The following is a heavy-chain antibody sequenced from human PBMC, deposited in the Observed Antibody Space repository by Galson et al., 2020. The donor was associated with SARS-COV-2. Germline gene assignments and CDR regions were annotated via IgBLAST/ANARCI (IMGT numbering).Heavy chain of an antibody. V-gene: IGHV4-39*01. CDR2: IYYSGST. J-gene: IGHJ5*02. Sequence: SETLSLTCTVSGGSISSSSYYWGWIRQPPGKGLEWIGSIYYSGSTYYNPSLKSRVTISVDTSKNQFSLKLSSVTAADTAVYYCARHTDILTNHGNWFEPWGQGTLVTVSS. D-gene: IGHD3-9*01. CDR1: GGSISSSSYY. CDR3: ARHTDILTNHGNWFEP.